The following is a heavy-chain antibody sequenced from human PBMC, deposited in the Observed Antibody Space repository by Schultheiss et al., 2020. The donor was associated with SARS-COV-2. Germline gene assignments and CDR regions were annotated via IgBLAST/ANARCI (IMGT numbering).Heavy chain of an antibody. CDR3: ARAPYCGGDCYSGWFDP. J-gene: IGHJ5*02. CDR2: IYYSGST. D-gene: IGHD2-21*02. Sequence: SETLSLTCTVSGGSISSGGYYWSWIRQHPGKGLEWIGYIYYSGSTYYNPSLKSRVTITVDTSKNQFSLKLSSVTAADTAVYYCARAPYCGGDCYSGWFDPWGQGTLVTVSS. CDR1: GGSISSGGYY. V-gene: IGHV4-31*03.